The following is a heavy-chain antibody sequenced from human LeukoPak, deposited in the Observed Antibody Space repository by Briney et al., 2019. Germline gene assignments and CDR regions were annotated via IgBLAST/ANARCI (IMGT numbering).Heavy chain of an antibody. Sequence: SGPALAKPRQTLTLTCTLSGFSLSTSGMCVSWIRQPPGKALEWLTRIDWDDDKYYRPSLKTRLTICKYTSKNQVVITMTNLQPMDTATYYCARIRIATRAWAPYYYGGMDVWGQGTTVTVSS. V-gene: IGHV2-70*11. CDR1: GFSLSTSGMC. D-gene: IGHD6-13*01. CDR2: IDWDDDK. CDR3: ARIRIATRAWAPYYYGGMDV. J-gene: IGHJ6*02.